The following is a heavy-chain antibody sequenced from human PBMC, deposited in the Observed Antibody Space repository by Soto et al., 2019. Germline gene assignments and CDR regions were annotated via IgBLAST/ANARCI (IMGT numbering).Heavy chain of an antibody. J-gene: IGHJ6*02. CDR2: IYTCGST. D-gene: IGHD6-19*01. CDR3: ARMGSSGWSADYYYGMDV. Sequence: QVQLQESGPGLVKPSETLSLTCTVSGGSISSYYWSWIRQPAGQGLEWIGCIYTCGSTNYNPSLKSRVTMSVDTSKNQYSLKLSSVTAADTAVYYGARMGSSGWSADYYYGMDVWGQGTTVTVSS. V-gene: IGHV4-4*07. CDR1: GGSISSYY.